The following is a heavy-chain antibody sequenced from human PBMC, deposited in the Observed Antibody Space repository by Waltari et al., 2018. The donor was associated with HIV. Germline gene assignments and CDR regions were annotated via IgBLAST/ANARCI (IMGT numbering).Heavy chain of an antibody. V-gene: IGHV4-31*03. D-gene: IGHD4-17*01. Sequence: QVQLQESGPGLVKPSKTLSLTCTVSGGSISSGSYCWSWIRQHPGKGLEWIGDIYYSGSTYYKPSLKSRVTISVDTSKNQFSLRLSSVTAADTAVYYCASGLDYGEKYNFFDPWGQGTLVTVSS. CDR1: GGSISSGSYC. J-gene: IGHJ5*02. CDR2: IYYSGST. CDR3: ASGLDYGEKYNFFDP.